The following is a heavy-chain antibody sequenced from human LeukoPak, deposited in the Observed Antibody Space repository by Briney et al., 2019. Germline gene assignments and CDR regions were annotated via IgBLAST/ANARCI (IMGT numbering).Heavy chain of an antibody. CDR2: IRSKANSYAT. V-gene: IGHV3-73*01. CDR3: TRHEYACSSTSCYVDY. J-gene: IGHJ4*02. Sequence: GGSLRPSCAASGFTFSGSAMHWVRQASGKGLEWVGRIRSKANSYATAYAASVKGRFTISRDDSKNTAYLQMNSLKTEDTAVYYCTRHEYACSSTSCYVDYWGQGTLVTVSS. D-gene: IGHD2-2*01. CDR1: GFTFSGSA.